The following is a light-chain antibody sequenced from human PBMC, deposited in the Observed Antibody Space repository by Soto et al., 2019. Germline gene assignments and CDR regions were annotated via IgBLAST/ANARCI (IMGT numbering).Light chain of an antibody. J-gene: IGKJ1*01. V-gene: IGKV3-11*01. CDR2: DAS. Sequence: ETVLTQYPATLSLSPGERATLSCRASLSVSNYLAWYQQKPGQAPRLIMYDASNRATGIPARFSGSWSGTDCTLTISSLEPEDVSVYYCQQRSNWPWTLVQGTKVDIK. CDR1: LSVSNY. CDR3: QQRSNWPWT.